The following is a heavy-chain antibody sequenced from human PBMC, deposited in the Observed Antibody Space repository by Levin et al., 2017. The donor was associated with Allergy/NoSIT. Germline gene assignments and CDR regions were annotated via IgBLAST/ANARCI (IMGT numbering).Heavy chain of an antibody. CDR1: GFTFGDYA. V-gene: IGHV3-9*01. D-gene: IGHD7-27*01. J-gene: IGHJ4*02. Sequence: GGSLRLSCAASGFTFGDYAMHWVRQAPGKGLEWVSGINWNRDKIVYADSVRARFTISRDNAKNSLYLQMNSLGPEDTALYYCAKGLNWGSPNTFDYWGQGTLVTVSS. CDR2: INWNRDKI. CDR3: AKGLNWGSPNTFDY.